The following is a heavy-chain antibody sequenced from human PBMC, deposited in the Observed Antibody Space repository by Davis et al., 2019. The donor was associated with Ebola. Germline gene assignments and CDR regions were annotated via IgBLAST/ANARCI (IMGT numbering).Heavy chain of an antibody. CDR3: ARVRTAYYYDSSDFPSWFDP. D-gene: IGHD3-22*01. J-gene: IGHJ5*02. CDR1: GGVFSSYA. V-gene: IGHV1-69*11. CDR2: IIPILRAS. Sequence: AASVTVSCKASGGVFSSYAIGWVRQAPGQGLEWMGQIIPILRASNYAENFQGRVTITADESTTTAYMELTGLRFDDTAMYYCARVRTAYYYDSSDFPSWFDPWGQGTLVTVSS.